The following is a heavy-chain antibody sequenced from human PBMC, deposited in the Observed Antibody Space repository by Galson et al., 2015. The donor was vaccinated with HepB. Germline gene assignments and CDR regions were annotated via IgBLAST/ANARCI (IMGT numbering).Heavy chain of an antibody. CDR3: ARDRRHDYNSPSDFYFDY. D-gene: IGHD5-24*01. Sequence: SVKVSCKASGYTFTNYGITWVRQAPGQGLEWMGWISAYNGDTLYAQKLQGRVTMTTDTSTSTAYMDLRSLRSDDTAIYYCARDRRHDYNSPSDFYFDYWGQGTLVTVSS. J-gene: IGHJ4*02. CDR1: GYTFTNYG. CDR2: ISAYNGDT. V-gene: IGHV1-18*04.